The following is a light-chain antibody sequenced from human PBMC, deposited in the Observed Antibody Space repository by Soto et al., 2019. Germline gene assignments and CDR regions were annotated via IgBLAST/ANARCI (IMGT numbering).Light chain of an antibody. CDR3: QQSYSLMT. V-gene: IGKV1-39*01. Sequence: DIQMTQSPSSLSASVGDRVTITCRASQSISSYLSWYQQKPGKAPKLLIYAASTLQSGVPSRFSGSGSGTDFTLTINSLQPEDFATYYCQQSYSLMTFGGGTKVDIK. CDR2: AAS. CDR1: QSISSY. J-gene: IGKJ4*01.